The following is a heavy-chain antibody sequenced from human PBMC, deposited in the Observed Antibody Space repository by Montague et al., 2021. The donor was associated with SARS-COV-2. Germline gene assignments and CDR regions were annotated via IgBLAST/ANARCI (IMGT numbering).Heavy chain of an antibody. J-gene: IGHJ6*02. CDR1: GGSITNNIDY. V-gene: IGHV4-39*01. CDR2: VNPGGSX. CDR3: ARGSTSSWKQKIRENRRISVAISYFHNFVMDA. Sequence: SETLSLTCTVSGGSITNNIDYWAWVRHAHGEGLAWIGEVNPGGSXNYNPSLMSRVSISVDTSKSQFSLTLRSVTAADSAIYYCARGSTSSWKQKIRENRRISVAISYFHNFVMDAWGQGTTVVVSS. D-gene: IGHD6-13*01.